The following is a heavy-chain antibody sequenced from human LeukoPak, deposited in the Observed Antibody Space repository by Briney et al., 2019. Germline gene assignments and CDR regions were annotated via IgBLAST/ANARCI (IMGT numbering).Heavy chain of an antibody. V-gene: IGHV4-31*03. CDR2: IYYSGST. J-gene: IGHJ6*02. D-gene: IGHD3-22*01. CDR1: GGSISSGGYY. Sequence: SETLSLTCTVSGGSISSGGYYWSWIRQHPGKGLEWIGYIYYSGSTYYNPSLKSRVTISVDTSKNQFSLKLSSVTAADTAVYYCARVYYYDSSGYLPYYYYYYGMDVWGQGTTVTVSS. CDR3: ARVYYYDSSGYLPYYYYYYGMDV.